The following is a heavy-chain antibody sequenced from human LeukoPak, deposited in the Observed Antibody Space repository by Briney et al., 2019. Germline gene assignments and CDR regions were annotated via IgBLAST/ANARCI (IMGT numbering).Heavy chain of an antibody. V-gene: IGHV3-30*18. CDR2: ISYDGSNK. J-gene: IGHJ3*02. Sequence: GGSLRLSCAASGFTFSSYGMHWVRQAPGKGLEWVAVISYDGSNKYYADSVKGRFTISRDNSKNTLYLQMNSLRAEDTAVYYCAKDYSGYDEGDAFDIWGQGTMVTVSS. CDR3: AKDYSGYDEGDAFDI. CDR1: GFTFSSYG. D-gene: IGHD5-12*01.